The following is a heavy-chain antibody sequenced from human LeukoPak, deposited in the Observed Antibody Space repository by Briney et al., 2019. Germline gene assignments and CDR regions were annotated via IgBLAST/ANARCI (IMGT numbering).Heavy chain of an antibody. CDR1: GFTFSSHA. CDR2: ISGGGGST. Sequence: PGGSLRLSCAASGFTFSSHAMSWVRQAPGKGLEWVSGISGGGGSTNYADSVKGRFTISRDNSKNTLYLQMNSLRAEDTAVFYCAKASPLSDFWSGPKGYYFDYWGQGALVTVSS. V-gene: IGHV3-23*01. D-gene: IGHD3-3*01. J-gene: IGHJ4*02. CDR3: AKASPLSDFWSGPKGYYFDY.